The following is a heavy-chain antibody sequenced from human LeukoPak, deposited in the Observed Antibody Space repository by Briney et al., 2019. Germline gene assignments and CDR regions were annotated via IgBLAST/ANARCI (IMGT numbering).Heavy chain of an antibody. CDR3: ARRRTTGTTGYFDY. D-gene: IGHD1-1*01. Sequence: SETLSLTCTISRGSISTYYWSWIRQPPGKGLEWIGYISTSGSTNYNPSLKSRATISVDTPKNQFSLNLSSVTAADTAVYYCARRRTTGTTGYFDYWGQGTLVTVSS. V-gene: IGHV4-4*09. CDR1: RGSISTYY. J-gene: IGHJ4*02. CDR2: ISTSGST.